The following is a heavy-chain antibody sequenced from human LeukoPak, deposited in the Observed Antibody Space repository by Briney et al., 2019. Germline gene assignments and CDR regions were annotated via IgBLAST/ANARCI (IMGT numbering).Heavy chain of an antibody. Sequence: PSETLSLTCTVSGGSISSYYWSWIRQPAGKGLEWIGRIYTSGSTNYNPSLKSRVTMSVDTSKNQFSLKLSSVTAADTAVYYCARMFRDFWSGYGNWFDPRGQGTLVTVSS. CDR3: ARMFRDFWSGYGNWFDP. CDR2: IYTSGST. D-gene: IGHD3-3*01. J-gene: IGHJ5*02. V-gene: IGHV4-4*07. CDR1: GGSISSYY.